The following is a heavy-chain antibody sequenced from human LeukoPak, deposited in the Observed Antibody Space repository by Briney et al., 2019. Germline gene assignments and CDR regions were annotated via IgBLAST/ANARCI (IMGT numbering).Heavy chain of an antibody. Sequence: ASVKLSCKASGYTFTGYYMHWVRQAPGQGLEWMASINPNSGGTNYAQKFQGRVTMTRDTSISTAYMDLSRLRSDDTAVYYCVQFELDYWGQGTLVTVSS. CDR1: GYTFTGYY. CDR2: INPNSGGT. D-gene: IGHD1-7*01. V-gene: IGHV1-2*02. CDR3: VQFELDY. J-gene: IGHJ4*02.